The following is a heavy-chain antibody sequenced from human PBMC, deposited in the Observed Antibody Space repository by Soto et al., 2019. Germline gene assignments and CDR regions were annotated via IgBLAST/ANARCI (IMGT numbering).Heavy chain of an antibody. J-gene: IGHJ3*02. CDR3: ARDHTGPYSGSWDNDAFDI. Sequence: SETLSLTCTVSGGSVSSSVYYWGWIRQPPGKGLEWIGSIYHSGSTNYNPSLKSRVTISVDTSKNQFSLNLSSVTAADTAVYYCARDHTGPYSGSWDNDAFDIWGQGTMVTVSS. D-gene: IGHD6-6*01. CDR2: IYHSGST. V-gene: IGHV4-39*07. CDR1: GGSVSSSVYY.